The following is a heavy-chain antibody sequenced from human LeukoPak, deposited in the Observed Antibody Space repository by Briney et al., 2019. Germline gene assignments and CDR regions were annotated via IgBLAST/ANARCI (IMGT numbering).Heavy chain of an antibody. D-gene: IGHD3-22*01. Sequence: AAGSLTLSCAASGFTFSSNSLNWVRQGPGQGLEWVSSISSSSSYISYADSVKGRFTISRDNAKNYLYLQMSGVKAEDTAVYYCARDDHRHHYYSQAGNTFDIWGQGTMVTVSS. CDR3: ARDDHRHHYYSQAGNTFDI. J-gene: IGHJ3*02. V-gene: IGHV3-21*01. CDR1: GFTFSSNS. CDR2: ISSSSSYI.